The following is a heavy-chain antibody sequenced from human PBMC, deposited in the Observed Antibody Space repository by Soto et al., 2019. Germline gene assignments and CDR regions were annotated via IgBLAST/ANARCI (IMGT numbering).Heavy chain of an antibody. D-gene: IGHD3-16*01. CDR1: GFTFSTYA. CDR3: AKPPIPGTYYDYFGMDV. CDR2: ISTTGGST. Sequence: PRGSLRLSCAASGFTFSTYALSWVRLVPGKGLEWVSSISTTGGSTYYADSVKGRFTISRDNSKNTLYLQMNSLRAEDTAVYYCAKPPIPGTYYDYFGMDVWGQGATVTVSS. J-gene: IGHJ6*02. V-gene: IGHV3-23*01.